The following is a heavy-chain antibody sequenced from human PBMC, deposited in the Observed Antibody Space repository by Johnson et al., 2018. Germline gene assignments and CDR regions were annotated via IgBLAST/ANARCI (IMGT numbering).Heavy chain of an antibody. CDR2: IYSGGST. D-gene: IGHD1-1*01. CDR3: ARGLVRRAFDI. V-gene: IGHV3-53*01. Sequence: VQLVESGGGLIQPGGSLRLSCAASGFTVSSNYMSWVRQAPGKGLEWVSVIYSGGSTYYADSVKGRFTISRDNSKNTLYIQMNSLRAEDTAVYYFARGLVRRAFDIWGQGTMVTVSS. J-gene: IGHJ3*02. CDR1: GFTVSSNY.